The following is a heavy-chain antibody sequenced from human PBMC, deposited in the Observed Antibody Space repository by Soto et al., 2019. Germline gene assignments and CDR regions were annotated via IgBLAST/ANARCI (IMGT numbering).Heavy chain of an antibody. CDR3: ASARLDTPALDY. J-gene: IGHJ4*02. CDR1: GFTFRSYA. CDR2: ISYDGSNK. Sequence: QVPLVESGGGVVQPGRSLRLSCAASGFTFRSYAMHWVRQAPGKGREWVAGISYDGSNKYCADSVKGRFTISRDNSKHTLYLQMNSLRAEDTAVYYCASARLDTPALDYWGQGTLVTVSS. D-gene: IGHD2-2*01. V-gene: IGHV3-30-3*01.